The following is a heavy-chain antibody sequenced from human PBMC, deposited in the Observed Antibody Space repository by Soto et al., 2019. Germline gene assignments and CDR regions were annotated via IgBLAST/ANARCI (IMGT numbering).Heavy chain of an antibody. D-gene: IGHD2-2*01. CDR3: ARAGDIVLVPAAISPSWFDP. J-gene: IGHJ5*02. Sequence: QVQLVQSGAEVKKPGSSVKVSCKASGGTFSSYAISWVRQAPGQGLEWMGGIIPIFGTANYAQKFQGRVTITADESTSTAYMELSSLRSEDTAVYYCARAGDIVLVPAAISPSWFDPWGQGTLVTVSS. V-gene: IGHV1-69*12. CDR2: IIPIFGTA. CDR1: GGTFSSYA.